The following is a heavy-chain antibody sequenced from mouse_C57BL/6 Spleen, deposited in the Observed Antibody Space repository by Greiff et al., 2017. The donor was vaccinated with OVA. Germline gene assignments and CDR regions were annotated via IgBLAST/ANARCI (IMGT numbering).Heavy chain of an antibody. Sequence: VQLQQPGAELVKPGASVKLSCKASGYTFTSYWMHWVKQRPGQGLEWIGMIHPNSGSTNYNEKFKSKATLTVDTSSSTAYMQLSSLTSEDSAVYYCARSPVTGTEGYWGQGTTLTVSS. V-gene: IGHV1-64*01. CDR1: GYTFTSYW. CDR3: ARSPVTGTEGY. J-gene: IGHJ2*01. D-gene: IGHD4-1*01. CDR2: IHPNSGST.